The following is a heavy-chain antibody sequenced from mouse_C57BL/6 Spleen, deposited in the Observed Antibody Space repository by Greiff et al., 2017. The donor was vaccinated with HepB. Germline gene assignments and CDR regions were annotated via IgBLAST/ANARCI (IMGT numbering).Heavy chain of an antibody. Sequence: QLKQSGPELVKPGASVKISCKASGYSFTGYYMNWVKQSPEKSLEWIGEINPSTGGTTYNQKFKAKATLTVDKSSSTAYMQLKGLTSEDSAVYYWARMSNKYYFDYWGQGTSLTVSS. CDR1: GYSFTGYY. CDR2: INPSTGGT. J-gene: IGHJ2*03. D-gene: IGHD2-5*01. V-gene: IGHV1-42*01. CDR3: ARMSNKYYFDY.